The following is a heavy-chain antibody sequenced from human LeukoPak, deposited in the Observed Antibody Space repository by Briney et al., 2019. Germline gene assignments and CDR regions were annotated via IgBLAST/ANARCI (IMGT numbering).Heavy chain of an antibody. Sequence: SETLSLTCAVYGGSFSGYYWSWIRQPPGKGLEWIGEINHSGSTNYNPSLKSRVTISVDTSKNQFSLKLSSVTAADTAVYYCARDYRTSIPGVGVWGQGTTVTVSS. CDR1: GGSFSGYY. CDR2: INHSGST. V-gene: IGHV4-34*01. D-gene: IGHD2-2*01. J-gene: IGHJ6*02. CDR3: ARDYRTSIPGVGV.